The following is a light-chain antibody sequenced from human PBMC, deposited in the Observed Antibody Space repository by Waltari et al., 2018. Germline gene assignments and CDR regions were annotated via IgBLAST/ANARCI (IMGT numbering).Light chain of an antibody. V-gene: IGLV2-14*01. CDR2: EVS. CDR1: SSDIGSYNY. J-gene: IGLJ1*01. Sequence: QSALTQPASVSGSPGQSITISCTGASSDIGSYNYVSWYQHHPGKAPKLMIYEVSNRPSGVSNRFSGSKSGYTASLTISGLQAEDEADYYCSSFTSSSTRCVFGTGTKVTVL. CDR3: SSFTSSSTRCV.